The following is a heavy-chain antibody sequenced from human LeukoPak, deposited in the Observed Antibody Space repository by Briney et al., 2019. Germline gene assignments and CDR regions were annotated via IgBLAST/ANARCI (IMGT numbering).Heavy chain of an antibody. V-gene: IGHV3-53*01. J-gene: IGHJ4*02. CDR1: GFTFSNAW. D-gene: IGHD7-27*01. Sequence: GGSLRLSCATSGFTFSNAWMNWVRQAPGKGLEWVSVIYSGGSTYYADSVKGRFTISRDNSKNTLYLQMNSLRAEDTAVYYCAKDGGLWVSAHWGDSWGRGTLVTVSS. CDR3: AKDGGLWVSAHWGDS. CDR2: IYSGGST.